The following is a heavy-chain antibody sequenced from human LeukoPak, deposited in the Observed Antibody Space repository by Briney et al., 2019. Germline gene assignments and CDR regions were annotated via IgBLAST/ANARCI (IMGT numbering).Heavy chain of an antibody. CDR1: GFTFSSYW. Sequence: GGSLRLSCAASGFTFSSYWMSWVRQAPGKGLEWVANIKQDGSEKYYVDSVKGRLTISRDNAKNSLYLQMNSLRAEDTAVYYCARDLSYDLFDPWGQGTLVTVSS. D-gene: IGHD3-10*01. CDR3: ARDLSYDLFDP. J-gene: IGHJ5*02. V-gene: IGHV3-7*01. CDR2: IKQDGSEK.